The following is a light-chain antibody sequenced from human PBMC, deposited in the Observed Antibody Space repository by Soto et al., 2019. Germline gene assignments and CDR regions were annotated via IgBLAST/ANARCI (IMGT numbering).Light chain of an antibody. CDR1: SSNVGGYNY. CDR3: CSYAGSPRYV. J-gene: IGLJ1*01. Sequence: QSALTQPRSVSGSPGQSVTISCNETSSNVGGYNYVSWYQQHPGKAPKVMIYDVSERPSGVPDRFSGSKSGNTASLTISGLQAEDEADYYCCSYAGSPRYVLGTGTKVTVL. V-gene: IGLV2-11*01. CDR2: DVS.